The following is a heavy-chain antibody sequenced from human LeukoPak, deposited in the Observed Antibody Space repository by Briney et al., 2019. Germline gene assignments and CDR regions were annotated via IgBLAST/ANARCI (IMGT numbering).Heavy chain of an antibody. Sequence: ASVKVSCKASGYTFTSYYMHWVRQAPGQGLEWMGWINPNSGGTNYAQKFQGWVTMTRDTSISTAYMELSRLRSDDTAVYYCAKGVVAAPYAFDIWGQGTMVTVSS. D-gene: IGHD2-15*01. CDR2: INPNSGGT. V-gene: IGHV1-2*04. CDR1: GYTFTSYY. CDR3: AKGVVAAPYAFDI. J-gene: IGHJ3*02.